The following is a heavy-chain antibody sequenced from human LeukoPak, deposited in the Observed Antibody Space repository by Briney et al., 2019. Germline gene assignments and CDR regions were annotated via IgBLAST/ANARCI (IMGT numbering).Heavy chain of an antibody. CDR3: VSGSYGVSANGMDV. D-gene: IGHD1-1*01. J-gene: IGHJ6*02. CDR2: INPNTGDI. V-gene: IGHV1-2*02. CDR1: GYTFTGYY. Sequence: ASVKVSCKASGYTFTGYYMNWVRQAPGQGLERMGWINPNTGDINYAQKFQGRVTMTRDTSISTAYMGLTILRSNDTAVHYCVSGSYGVSANGMDVWGQGTTVTVSS.